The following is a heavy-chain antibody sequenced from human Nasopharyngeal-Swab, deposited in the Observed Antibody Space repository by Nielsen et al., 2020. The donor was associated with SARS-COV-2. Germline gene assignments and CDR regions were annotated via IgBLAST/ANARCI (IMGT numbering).Heavy chain of an antibody. CDR1: CGSVSGADYY. V-gene: IGHV4-30-4*01. Sequence: SETLSLTCNVSCGSVSGADYYWNWIRHSPGQGLEWIGYIYNIGITNYKPSPKSRITISVDTSKNQFSLRMNSVTAADTAVYYCAGQDGSGASWGQGSLVIVSS. J-gene: IGHJ4*02. CDR2: IYNIGIT. CDR3: AGQDGSGAS. D-gene: IGHD3-10*01.